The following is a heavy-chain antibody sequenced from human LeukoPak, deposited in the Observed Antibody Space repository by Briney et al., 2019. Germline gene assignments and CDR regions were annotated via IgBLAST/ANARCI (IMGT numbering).Heavy chain of an antibody. J-gene: IGHJ4*02. V-gene: IGHV4-59*01. CDR1: GRSIGRFY. CDR3: ASGKGGYSYGPFDY. D-gene: IGHD5-18*01. CDR2: IFYSGST. Sequence: SETLSLTCPVAGRSIGRFYWSWIRQPPGEVMGWVGYIFYSGSTNYNPSLKSRVTISVDTSKNQYSLKLSSVTAADTAVYYCASGKGGYSYGPFDYWGQGTLVTVSS.